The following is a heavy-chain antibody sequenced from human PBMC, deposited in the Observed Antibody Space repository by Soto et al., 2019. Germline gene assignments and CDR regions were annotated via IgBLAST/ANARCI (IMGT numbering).Heavy chain of an antibody. V-gene: IGHV4-39*01. Sequence: SETLSLTCTVSGGSISSSSYYWGWIRQPPGKGLEWIGSIYYSGSTYYNPSLKSRVTISVDTSKNQFSLKLSSVTAADTAVYYCARLFPDHTSIWGQGTMVTVSS. CDR2: IYYSGST. CDR3: ARLFPDHTSI. J-gene: IGHJ3*02. CDR1: GGSISSSSYY.